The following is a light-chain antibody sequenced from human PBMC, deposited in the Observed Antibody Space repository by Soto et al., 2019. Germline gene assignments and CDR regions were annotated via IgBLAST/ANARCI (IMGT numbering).Light chain of an antibody. CDR1: QSVISTY. J-gene: IGKJ1*01. CDR2: GAS. CDR3: QQYRDSLGT. V-gene: IGKV3-20*01. Sequence: EIVLTQSPGTLSLSPGERATLSCRASQSVISTYLAWYQQKPGQAPRLLIYGASSRATGIPDRFSGRGSETDFTLTISRLESEYFAVYYCQQYRDSLGTFGQVTKVEIK.